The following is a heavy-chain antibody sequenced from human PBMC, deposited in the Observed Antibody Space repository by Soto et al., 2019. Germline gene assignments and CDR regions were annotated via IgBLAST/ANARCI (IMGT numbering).Heavy chain of an antibody. CDR1: GFTFGNSA. D-gene: IGHD3-10*01. J-gene: IGHJ4*02. CDR2: IRSKAYSATT. Sequence: EVQLVESGGALVKPGRSLRLSCTASGFTFGNSAMSWFRQAPGKGLEYVGFIRSKAYSATTEYAASVIGRFTISRDDSNSIVYLQMNSLKTEDTAMYYCARGVIMWESLPYHFDYWGQGTLVTVSS. V-gene: IGHV3-49*05. CDR3: ARGVIMWESLPYHFDY.